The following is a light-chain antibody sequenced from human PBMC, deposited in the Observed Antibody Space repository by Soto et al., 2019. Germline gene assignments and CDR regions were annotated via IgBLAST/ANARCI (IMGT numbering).Light chain of an antibody. Sequence: QSALTQPVSVSGSPGQSITISCTGTGSDVGGFNFFSWYQQHPGKVPKVLIYVVSNRPSGVSFLFSGSKSGNTASLSISGLQAEDEADYYCSSYTSASTPLVFGGGTQLTVL. CDR2: VVS. CDR3: SSYTSASTPLV. V-gene: IGLV2-14*01. J-gene: IGLJ2*01. CDR1: GSDVGGFNF.